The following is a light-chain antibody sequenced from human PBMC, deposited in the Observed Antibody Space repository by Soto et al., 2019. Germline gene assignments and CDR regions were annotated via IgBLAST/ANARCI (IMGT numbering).Light chain of an antibody. CDR2: KAA. Sequence: IKMYISPSTLSASVGDRVTITCRASQSISSWLAWYQQKPGKAPKLLIYKAASLESGVPSRFSGSGSGTEFTLTISSLQPDDFATYYCQQYNYYSRTFGQGGIVDIK. J-gene: IGKJ1*01. CDR3: QQYNYYSRT. V-gene: IGKV1-5*03. CDR1: QSISSW.